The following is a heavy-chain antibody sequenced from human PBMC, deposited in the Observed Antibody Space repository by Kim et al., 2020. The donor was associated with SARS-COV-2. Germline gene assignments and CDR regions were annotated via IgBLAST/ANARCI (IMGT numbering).Heavy chain of an antibody. V-gene: IGHV4-31*03. D-gene: IGHD3-10*01. CDR1: GDSISSGGYY. Sequence: SETLSLTCTVSGDSISSGGYYWSWIRQYPGKGLEWIGHMYYSGSTYYNPSLKSRVAISVDMSKNQFFLKLSSVTAADTATYYCARTIPGLMVRGEQWGQGTLVTVSS. CDR2: MYYSGST. J-gene: IGHJ4*02. CDR3: ARTIPGLMVRGEQ.